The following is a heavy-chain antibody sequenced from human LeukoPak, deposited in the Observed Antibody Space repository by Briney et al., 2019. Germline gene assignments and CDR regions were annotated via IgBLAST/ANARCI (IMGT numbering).Heavy chain of an antibody. CDR1: GFTFSSIA. Sequence: PGGSLRLSCAASGFTFSSIAMSWVRQAPDKGLEWVSTISGSGGVKYYADSVKGRFTISRDDSKNTLYLQMNSLRADDTAVYYCAKDLGRYRNNFFDYWGQGNLVTVSS. CDR3: AKDLGRYRNNFFDY. J-gene: IGHJ4*02. V-gene: IGHV3-23*01. D-gene: IGHD1-26*01. CDR2: ISGSGGVK.